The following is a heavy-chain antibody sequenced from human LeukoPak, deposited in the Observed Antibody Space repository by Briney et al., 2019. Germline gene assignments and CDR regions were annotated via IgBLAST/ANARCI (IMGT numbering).Heavy chain of an antibody. CDR2: ISGSGGST. CDR1: GFTFSSYA. V-gene: IGHV3-23*01. J-gene: IGHJ4*02. Sequence: GGSLRLSCAASGFTFSSYAMSWVRQAPGKGLEWVSAISGSGGSTYYADSAKGRFTVSRDNSKNTLYLQMNSLRAEDTAVYYCAKVGYSSSWGGYYFDYWGQGTLVTVSS. CDR3: AKVGYSSSWGGYYFDY. D-gene: IGHD6-13*01.